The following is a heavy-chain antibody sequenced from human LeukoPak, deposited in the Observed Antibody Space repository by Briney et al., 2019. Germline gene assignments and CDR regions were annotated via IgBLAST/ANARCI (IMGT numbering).Heavy chain of an antibody. CDR3: ARDRDYYDSSGYDY. Sequence: GGSLGLSCAASGFTFSSYSMNWVRQAPGKGLEWVSSISSSSSYIYYADLVKGRFTISRDNAKNSLYLQMNSLRAEDTAVYYCARDRDYYDSSGYDYWGQGTLVTVSS. V-gene: IGHV3-21*01. J-gene: IGHJ4*02. CDR1: GFTFSSYS. D-gene: IGHD3-22*01. CDR2: ISSSSSYI.